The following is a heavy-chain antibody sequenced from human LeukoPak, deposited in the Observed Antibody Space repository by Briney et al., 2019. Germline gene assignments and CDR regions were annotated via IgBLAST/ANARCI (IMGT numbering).Heavy chain of an antibody. D-gene: IGHD2-15*01. CDR1: GGSISSYS. CDR2: IYTSGST. V-gene: IGHV4-4*07. Sequence: SETLSLTCTVSGGSISSYSWSWIRQPAGKGLEWIGRIYTSGSTKYNPSLTSRVTMSVDTSRNQFSLKLRSVTAADTAVYYCARAVHCSGGSCYFDYWGQGTLVTVSS. CDR3: ARAVHCSGGSCYFDY. J-gene: IGHJ4*02.